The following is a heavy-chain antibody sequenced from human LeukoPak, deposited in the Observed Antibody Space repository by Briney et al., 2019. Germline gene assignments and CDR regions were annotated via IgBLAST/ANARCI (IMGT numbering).Heavy chain of an antibody. J-gene: IGHJ4*02. CDR1: GVSISSGGYY. CDR3: ARVRSTRAFDY. D-gene: IGHD3-10*01. CDR2: IYYSGST. Sequence: SETLSLTCTVSGVSISSGGYYWSWIRQHPGKGLEWIGYIYYSGSTYYNPSLKSRVTISVDTSKSQFSLKLSSVTAADTAVYYCARVRSTRAFDYWGQGTLVTVSS. V-gene: IGHV4-31*03.